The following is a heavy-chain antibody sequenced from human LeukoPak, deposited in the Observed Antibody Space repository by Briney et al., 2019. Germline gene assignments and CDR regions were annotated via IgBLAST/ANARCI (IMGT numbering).Heavy chain of an antibody. CDR1: GGSISSSNW. Sequence: SGTLSLTCAVSGGSISSSNWWSWVRQPPGKGLEWIGEIYHSGSTNYNPSLKGRVTISVDKSKNQFSLKLSSVTAADTAVYYCARLARSTRDYSWHFDLWGRGTLVTVSS. J-gene: IGHJ2*01. CDR3: ARLARSTRDYSWHFDL. CDR2: IYHSGST. D-gene: IGHD4-17*01. V-gene: IGHV4-4*02.